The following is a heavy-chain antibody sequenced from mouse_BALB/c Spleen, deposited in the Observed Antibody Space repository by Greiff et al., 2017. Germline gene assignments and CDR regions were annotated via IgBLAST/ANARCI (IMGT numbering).Heavy chain of an antibody. Sequence: VQLQQSGAELVKPGASVKLSCTASGFNIKDTYMHWVKQRPEQGLEWIGRIDPANGNTKYDPKFQGKATITADTSSNTAYLQLSSLTSEDTAVYYCASSYGYDEGYAMDYWGQGTTVTVSS. CDR1: GFNIKDTY. J-gene: IGHJ4*01. CDR2: IDPANGNT. CDR3: ASSYGYDEGYAMDY. V-gene: IGHV14-3*02. D-gene: IGHD2-2*01.